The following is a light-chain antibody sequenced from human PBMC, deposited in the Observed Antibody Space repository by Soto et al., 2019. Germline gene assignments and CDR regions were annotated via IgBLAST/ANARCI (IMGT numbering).Light chain of an antibody. CDR3: QQYGSSPCT. V-gene: IGKV3-20*01. Sequence: IVLTRSPGTLSLSPGARATLSCRASPSVSSRYLAWYQQKPGQAPRLLIYGASSRATGIPDRLSGRGAGTDNTLTSSRLGPEDGAVDNGQQYGSSPCTFGPGTKGDIK. J-gene: IGKJ3*01. CDR2: GAS. CDR1: PSVSSRY.